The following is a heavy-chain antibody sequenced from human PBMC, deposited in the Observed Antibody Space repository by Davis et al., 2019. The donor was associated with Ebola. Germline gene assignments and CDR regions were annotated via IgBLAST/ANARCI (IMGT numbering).Heavy chain of an antibody. CDR3: AREGIEVSDYFDY. CDR2: INRDGSST. V-gene: IGHV3-74*01. D-gene: IGHD1-26*01. J-gene: IGHJ4*02. Sequence: GESLKISCAASEFTFSYYWMHWVRQAPGKGLVWVSRINRDGSSTSYADSVKGRFTISRDNAKKTMFLQMNSLRAEDTAVYYCAREGIEVSDYFDYWGQGTLVTVSS. CDR1: EFTFSYYW.